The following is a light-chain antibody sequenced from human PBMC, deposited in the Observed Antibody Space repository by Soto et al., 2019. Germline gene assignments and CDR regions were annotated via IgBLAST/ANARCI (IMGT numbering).Light chain of an antibody. CDR2: DAS. Sequence: EIVLTQSPDTLSLSPGERATLSCRASQSVSSSLAWYQQKPGQAPRLLIYDASNRATGIPARFSGGGSGTDFTLTISSLEPEDFAVYYCQQRSNWPPEVTFGPGTKVDIQ. J-gene: IGKJ3*01. CDR3: QQRSNWPPEVT. V-gene: IGKV3-11*01. CDR1: QSVSSS.